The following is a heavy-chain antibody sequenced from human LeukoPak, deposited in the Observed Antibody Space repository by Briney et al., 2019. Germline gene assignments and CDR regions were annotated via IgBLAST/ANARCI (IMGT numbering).Heavy chain of an antibody. J-gene: IGHJ4*02. CDR1: GFTFDDYA. V-gene: IGHV3-49*04. CDR3: TREIVVVVAASVSRGYFDY. Sequence: GGSLRLSCAASGFTFDDYAMHWVRQAPGKGLEWVGFIRSKAYGGTTEYAASVKGRFTISRDDSKSIAYLQMNSLKTEDTAVYYCTREIVVVVAASVSRGYFDYWGQGTLVTVSS. D-gene: IGHD2-15*01. CDR2: IRSKAYGGTT.